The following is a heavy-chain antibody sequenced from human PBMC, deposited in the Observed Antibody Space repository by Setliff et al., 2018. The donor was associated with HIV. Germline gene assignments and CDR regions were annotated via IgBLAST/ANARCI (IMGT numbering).Heavy chain of an antibody. J-gene: IGHJ4*02. CDR1: GFTFISYA. CDR2: IGIVGTTI. Sequence: GGSLRLSCAASGFTFISYAMSWVRQAPGKGLEWISYIGIVGTTIYYADSVRGRFTISRDNAENSLYLQMNGLRAEDTAVYYCARLVSRRSGWDYWGQGTPVTVSS. CDR3: ARLVSRRSGWDY. V-gene: IGHV3-48*01. D-gene: IGHD6-19*01.